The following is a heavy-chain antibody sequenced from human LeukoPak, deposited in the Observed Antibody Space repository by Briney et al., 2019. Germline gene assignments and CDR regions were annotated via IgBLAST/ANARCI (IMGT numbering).Heavy chain of an antibody. D-gene: IGHD3-22*01. J-gene: IGHJ3*02. CDR2: IYYSGST. Sequence: SETLSLTCTVSGGSISSYYWSWIRQPPGKGLEWIGYIYYSGSTNYNPSLKSRVTISVDTSKNQFSLKLSSVTAADTAVYYCARDLYYDSSGYYVDTFDIWGQGTMVTVSS. CDR3: ARDLYYDSSGYYVDTFDI. CDR1: GGSISSYY. V-gene: IGHV4-59*01.